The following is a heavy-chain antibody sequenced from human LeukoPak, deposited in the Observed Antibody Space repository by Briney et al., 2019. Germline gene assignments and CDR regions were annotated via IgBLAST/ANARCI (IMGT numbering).Heavy chain of an antibody. V-gene: IGHV3-7*01. CDR2: IQQDGSEK. CDR3: TRQQLVRGGSDC. J-gene: IGHJ4*02. Sequence: GGSPRLSCAASGFTFSSYWMSWVRQAPGKGLEWVANIQQDGSEKYYVDSVKGRFTISRDNAKNSLYLQMRSLRAEDAAVYYCTRQQLVRGGSDCWGQGTLVSVSS. D-gene: IGHD6-13*01. CDR1: GFTFSSYW.